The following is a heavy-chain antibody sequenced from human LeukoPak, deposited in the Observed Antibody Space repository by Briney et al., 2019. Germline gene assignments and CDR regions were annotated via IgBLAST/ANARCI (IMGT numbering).Heavy chain of an antibody. V-gene: IGHV4-34*01. CDR3: ARDGWAWYYYGSGSYYPFDY. Sequence: SETLSLTCAVYGGSFSGYYWSWIRQPPGKGLEWIGEINHSGSTNYNPSLKSRVTISVDTFKNQFSLKLSSVTAADTAVYYCARDGWAWYYYGSGSYYPFDYWGQGTLVTVSS. CDR1: GGSFSGYY. J-gene: IGHJ4*02. D-gene: IGHD3-10*01. CDR2: INHSGST.